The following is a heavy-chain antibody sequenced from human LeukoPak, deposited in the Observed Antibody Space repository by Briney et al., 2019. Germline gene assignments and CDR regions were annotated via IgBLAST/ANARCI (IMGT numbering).Heavy chain of an antibody. Sequence: SETLSLTCTVSGGSISSYYWSWIRQPPGKGLEWIGYIYYSGSTNYNPSLKSRVTISVDTSENQFSLKLSSVTAADTAVYYCARDGFGPDDYWGQGTLVTVSS. V-gene: IGHV4-59*01. CDR3: ARDGFGPDDY. D-gene: IGHD3-10*01. CDR1: GGSISSYY. CDR2: IYYSGST. J-gene: IGHJ4*02.